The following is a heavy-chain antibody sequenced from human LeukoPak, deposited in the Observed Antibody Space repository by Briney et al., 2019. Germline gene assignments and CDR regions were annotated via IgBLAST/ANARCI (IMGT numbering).Heavy chain of an antibody. CDR2: INPNSGGT. J-gene: IGHJ6*03. CDR1: GYTFIGYY. V-gene: IGHV1-2*02. D-gene: IGHD5-12*01. Sequence: ASVKVSCKASGYTFIGYYMHWVRQAPGQGLEWMGWINPNSGGTNYAQKFQGKVTMTRDTSISTAYMELSRLRSDDTAVYYCARVVATDYYYYYYMDVWGKGTTVTVSS. CDR3: ARVVATDYYYYYYMDV.